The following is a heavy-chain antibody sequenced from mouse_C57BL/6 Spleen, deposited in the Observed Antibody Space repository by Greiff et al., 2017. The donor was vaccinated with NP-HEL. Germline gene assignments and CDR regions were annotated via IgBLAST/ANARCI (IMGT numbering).Heavy chain of an antibody. V-gene: IGHV1-80*01. CDR2: IYPGDGDT. J-gene: IGHJ4*01. D-gene: IGHD1-1*01. CDR3: ARVESVVGDAMDY. Sequence: VQLQQSGAELVKPGASVKISCKASGYAFSSYWMNWVKQRPGKGLEWIGQIYPGDGDTNYNGKFKGKATLTADKSSSTAYMQLSSLTSEDSAVYFCARVESVVGDAMDYWGQGTSVTVSS. CDR1: GYAFSSYW.